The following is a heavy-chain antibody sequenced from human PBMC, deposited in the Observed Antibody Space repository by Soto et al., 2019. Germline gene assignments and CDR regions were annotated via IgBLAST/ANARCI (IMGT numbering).Heavy chain of an antibody. V-gene: IGHV4-59*01. J-gene: IGHJ5*02. D-gene: IGHD6-25*01. CDR2: IYYSGST. CDR3: ARVSYSSGWGWFDP. Sequence: SETLSLTCTVSGSSISSYFWSWIRQPPGKGLEWIASIYYSGSTNYNPSLKSRVTISVDTSKNQFSLKLSSVTAADTAIFYCARVSYSSGWGWFDPWGQGTLVTVSS. CDR1: GSSISSYF.